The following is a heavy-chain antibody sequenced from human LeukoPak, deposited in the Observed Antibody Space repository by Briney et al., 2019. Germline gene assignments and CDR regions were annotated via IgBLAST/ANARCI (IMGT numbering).Heavy chain of an antibody. CDR3: AREPSSSWYYFPFDY. CDR1: GGSISSSSYY. J-gene: IGHJ4*02. D-gene: IGHD6-13*01. CDR2: IYYSGST. V-gene: IGHV4-39*07. Sequence: SETLSLTCTVSGGSISSSSYYWGWIRQPPGKGLEWIGSIYYSGSTYYNPSLKSRVTISVDTSKNQFSLKLSSVTAADTAVYYCAREPSSSWYYFPFDYWGQGTLVTVSS.